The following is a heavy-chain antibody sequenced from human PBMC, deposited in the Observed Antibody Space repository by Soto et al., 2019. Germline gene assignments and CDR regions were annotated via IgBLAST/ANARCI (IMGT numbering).Heavy chain of an antibody. CDR3: ARDKRDDLSYFDY. V-gene: IGHV3-33*01. D-gene: IGHD3-3*01. Sequence: GGSLRLSCAASGFTFSSYGMHWVRQAPGKGLEWVAVIWYDGSNKYYADSVKGRFTISRDNSKNTLYLQMNSLRAEDTAVYYCARDKRDDLSYFDYWGQGTLVTVSS. CDR1: GFTFSSYG. J-gene: IGHJ4*02. CDR2: IWYDGSNK.